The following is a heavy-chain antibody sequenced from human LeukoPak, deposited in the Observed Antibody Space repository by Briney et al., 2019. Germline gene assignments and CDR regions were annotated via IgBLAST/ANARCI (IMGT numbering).Heavy chain of an antibody. CDR3: ATHPLNWNYEVWFDY. D-gene: IGHD1-7*01. J-gene: IGHJ4*02. V-gene: IGHV1-18*01. CDR1: GYTFTTYG. Sequence: EASVKVSCKTSGYTFTTYGISWLRQAPGQGLEWMGWISAHKGETEYAQKFQGRVTITTDESTSTAYMELSSLRSEDTAVYYCATHPLNWNYEVWFDYWGQGTLVTVSS. CDR2: ISAHKGET.